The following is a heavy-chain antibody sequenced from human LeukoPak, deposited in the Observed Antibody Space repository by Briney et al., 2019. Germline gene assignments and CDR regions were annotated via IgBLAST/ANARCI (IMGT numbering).Heavy chain of an antibody. CDR1: GFTFSSYG. V-gene: IGHV3-30*18. CDR2: ISYDGSNK. D-gene: IGHD5-12*01. CDR3: TKALLAYYYYGMDV. J-gene: IGHJ6*02. Sequence: PGGSLRLSCAASGFTFSSYGMHWVRQAPGKGLEWVAVISYDGSNKYYADSVKGRFTISRDNSKNTLYLQMNSLRAEDTAVYYCTKALLAYYYYGMDVWGQGTTVTVSS.